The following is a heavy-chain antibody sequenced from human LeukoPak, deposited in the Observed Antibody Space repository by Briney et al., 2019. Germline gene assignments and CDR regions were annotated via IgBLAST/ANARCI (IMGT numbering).Heavy chain of an antibody. CDR1: GDSISRSDSY. CDR2: IYYSGRT. Sequence: SETLSLTCSLSGDSISRSDSYWDWIRQAPGKGLEWIGTIYYSGRTYYSPTLKSRVTMSVDRSNNPFSLNLRSVTAADTAVYYCARRRYYDGSGYLEWGQGTLLSVSS. D-gene: IGHD3-22*01. J-gene: IGHJ1*01. V-gene: IGHV4-39*01. CDR3: ARRRYYDGSGYLE.